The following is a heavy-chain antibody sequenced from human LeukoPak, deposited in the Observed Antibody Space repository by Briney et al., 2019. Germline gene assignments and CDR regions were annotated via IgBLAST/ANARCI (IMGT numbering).Heavy chain of an antibody. D-gene: IGHD6-13*01. CDR2: ISWSGYNI. J-gene: IGHJ4*02. CDR3: AKDIGGRGRYISSWYEGFDY. CDR1: GFTFDDHA. V-gene: IGHV3-9*03. Sequence: GRSLRLSCAASGFTFDDHAMHWVRQAPGKGLEWVSGISWSGYNIGYADSVKGRFTISRDNAKSSLYLQMNSLRAEDMALYYCAKDIGGRGRYISSWYEGFDYWCLGTLVTVSS.